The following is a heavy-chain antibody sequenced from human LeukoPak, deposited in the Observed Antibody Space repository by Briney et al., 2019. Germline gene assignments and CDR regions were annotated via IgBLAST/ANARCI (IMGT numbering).Heavy chain of an antibody. CDR2: ISSSISTK. CDR3: ARDQYSGHWFYAFDI. D-gene: IGHD6-19*01. CDR1: GFTFSSYS. V-gene: IGHV3-48*02. J-gene: IGHJ3*02. Sequence: GGSLRLSCAASGFTFSSYSMNWVRQAPGKGLEWVSYISSSISTKYYADSVKGRSTISRDNAKNSLYLQMNSLRDEDTAVYYCARDQYSGHWFYAFDIWGQGTMVTVSS.